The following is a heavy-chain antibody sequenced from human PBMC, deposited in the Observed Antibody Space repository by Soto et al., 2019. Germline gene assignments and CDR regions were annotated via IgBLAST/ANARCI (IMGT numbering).Heavy chain of an antibody. CDR2: ISYDGSNK. D-gene: IGHD7-27*01. J-gene: IGHJ6*02. CDR3: ARDGSLGALTPDYYGMDV. V-gene: IGHV3-30-3*01. Sequence: QVQLVESGGGVVQPGRSLRLSCAASGFTFSSYAMHWVRQAPGKGLEWVAVISYDGSNKYYADSVKGRFTISRDNSKNTLYLQMNSLRAEDTAVYYCARDGSLGALTPDYYGMDVWGQGTTVTVSS. CDR1: GFTFSSYA.